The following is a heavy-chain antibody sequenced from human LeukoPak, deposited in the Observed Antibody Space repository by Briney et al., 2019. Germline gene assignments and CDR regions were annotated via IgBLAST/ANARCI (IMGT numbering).Heavy chain of an antibody. Sequence: GGSLRLSCAASGFTFSRYAMSWVRQAPGKGLEWVAGISGSGGSTYYAGSVKDRFTISRDNSKNTVFLQMNTLRAEDTAFYYCAKGQNSASGSYQYNWFDSWGQGTLVTVSS. CDR2: ISGSGGST. J-gene: IGHJ5*01. CDR3: AKGQNSASGSYQYNWFDS. CDR1: GFTFSRYA. V-gene: IGHV3-23*01. D-gene: IGHD3-10*01.